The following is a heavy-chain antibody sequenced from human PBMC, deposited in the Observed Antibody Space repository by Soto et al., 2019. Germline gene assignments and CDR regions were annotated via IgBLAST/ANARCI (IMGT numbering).Heavy chain of an antibody. Sequence: SETLSLTCSVSGGSIRSYYWSWIRQSPGKGLEWIGYIYYSGSTNYNPSLKSRVTISVDTSKNQFSLKLSSVTAADTAVYYCARESESNSTLGMDVWGQGTTVTVSS. CDR1: GGSIRSYY. V-gene: IGHV4-59*01. J-gene: IGHJ6*02. CDR3: ARESESNSTLGMDV. CDR2: IYYSGST. D-gene: IGHD6-13*01.